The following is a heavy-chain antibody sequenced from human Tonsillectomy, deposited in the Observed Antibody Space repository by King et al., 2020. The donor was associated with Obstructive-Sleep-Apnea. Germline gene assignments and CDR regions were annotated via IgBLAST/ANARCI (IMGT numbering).Heavy chain of an antibody. V-gene: IGHV3-21*01. CDR3: ARDKDSSGWYYYYYGMDV. J-gene: IGHJ6*02. D-gene: IGHD6-19*01. Sequence: VQLVESGGGLVKPGGSLRLSCAASGFTFSSYSMNWVRQAPGKGLEWVSSISSSSSYIYYADSVKCRFTISRDNAKNSLYLQMNSLRAEDTAVYYCARDKDSSGWYYYYYGMDVWGQGTTVTVSS. CDR2: ISSSSSYI. CDR1: GFTFSSYS.